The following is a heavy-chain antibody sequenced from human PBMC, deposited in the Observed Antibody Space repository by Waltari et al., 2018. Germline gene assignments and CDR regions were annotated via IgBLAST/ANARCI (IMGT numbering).Heavy chain of an antibody. CDR3: ARGGVAATYDY. D-gene: IGHD2-15*01. Sequence: EVQLVESGGGLVQPGGSLRLSCAASGFTFSSYIMTWVRQAPGKGLEWVSYISSSSSTIYYADSVKGRFTISRDNAKNSLYLQMNSLRAEDTAVYYCARGGVAATYDYWGQGTLVTVSS. J-gene: IGHJ4*02. V-gene: IGHV3-48*04. CDR2: ISSSSSTI. CDR1: GFTFSSYI.